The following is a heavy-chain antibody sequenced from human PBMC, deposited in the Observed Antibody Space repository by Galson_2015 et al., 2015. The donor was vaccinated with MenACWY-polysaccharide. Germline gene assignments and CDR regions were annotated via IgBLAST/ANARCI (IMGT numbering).Heavy chain of an antibody. V-gene: IGHV3-23*01. D-gene: IGHD2-2*01. CDR3: AKDQSVGSKDAPFDY. Sequence: LRLSCAASGFTFSNFWMSWVRQAPGKGLEWVSGISGSGRSIYYADSVKGRFTISRDYAKNTLYLQMSGLRVEDTAVYYCAKDQSVGSKDAPFDYWGQGTVVTVSS. CDR2: ISGSGRSI. CDR1: GFTFSNFW. J-gene: IGHJ4*02.